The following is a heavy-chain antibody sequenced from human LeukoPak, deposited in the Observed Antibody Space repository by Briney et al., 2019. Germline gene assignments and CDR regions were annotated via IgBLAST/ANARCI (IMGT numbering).Heavy chain of an antibody. D-gene: IGHD7-27*01. V-gene: IGHV3-48*03. CDR3: ARTPTGVVGY. Sequence: GGSLRLSCAASGFTFSSYEMNWVRQAPGKGLEWVSYISSSGSTIYYADSVKGRFTISRDNAKNSVYLQMNSLRAEDTAVYYCARTPTGVVGYWGQGTLVTVSS. CDR1: GFTFSSYE. CDR2: ISSSGSTI. J-gene: IGHJ4*02.